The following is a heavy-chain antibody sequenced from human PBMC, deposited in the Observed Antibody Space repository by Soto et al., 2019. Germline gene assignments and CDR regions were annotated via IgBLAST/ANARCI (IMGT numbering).Heavy chain of an antibody. D-gene: IGHD3-10*01. CDR1: GYTFTSYG. CDR2: ISAYNGKT. V-gene: IGHV1-18*01. Sequence: GASVKVSCKASGYTFTSYGISWVRQAPGQGLEWMGWISAYNGKTNYAQKLQGRVTMTTDTSTSAAYMELRSLRSDDTAVFYCARLTMAQDAFDIWGQGTMVTVSS. J-gene: IGHJ3*02. CDR3: ARLTMAQDAFDI.